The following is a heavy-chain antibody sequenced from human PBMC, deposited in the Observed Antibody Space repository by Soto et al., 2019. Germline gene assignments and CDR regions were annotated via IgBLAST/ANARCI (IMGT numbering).Heavy chain of an antibody. J-gene: IGHJ4*02. D-gene: IGHD3-16*01. CDR1: GGSFRGYF. CDR2: INDSGST. Sequence: PSETLSLTCAVSGGSFRGYFWSWIRQSPDKELEWIGEINDSGSTYYNPSFKSRLTISVDTSKSQISLTLTSVTAADSAVYYCQGGDFWGQGTRVTVSS. V-gene: IGHV4-34*01. CDR3: QGGDF.